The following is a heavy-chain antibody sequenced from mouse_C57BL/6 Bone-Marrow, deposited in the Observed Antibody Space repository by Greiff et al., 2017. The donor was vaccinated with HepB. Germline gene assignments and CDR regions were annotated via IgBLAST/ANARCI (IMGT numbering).Heavy chain of an antibody. CDR1: GYAFTNYL. J-gene: IGHJ1*03. Sequence: VQLQQSGAELVRPGTSVKVSCKASGYAFTNYLIEWVKQRPGQGLEWIGVINPGSGGTNYNEKFKGKATLTADKSSSTAYMQLSSLTSEDSAVYFCARRGYGSRDWYFDVWGTGTTVTVSS. CDR2: INPGSGGT. CDR3: ARRGYGSRDWYFDV. D-gene: IGHD1-1*01. V-gene: IGHV1-54*01.